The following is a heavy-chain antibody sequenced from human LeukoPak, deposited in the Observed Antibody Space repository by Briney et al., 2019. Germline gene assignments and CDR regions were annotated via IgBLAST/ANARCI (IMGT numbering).Heavy chain of an antibody. CDR1: GFTFSSYA. D-gene: IGHD4-17*01. Sequence: GGSLRLSCAASGFTFSSYAMSWVRQAPGKGLEWVSAISGSGGSTYYADSVKGRFTISRDNSKDTLYLQMNSLRAEDTAVYYCAKVEWGTVTTDYWGQGTLVTVSS. V-gene: IGHV3-23*01. CDR2: ISGSGGST. J-gene: IGHJ4*02. CDR3: AKVEWGTVTTDY.